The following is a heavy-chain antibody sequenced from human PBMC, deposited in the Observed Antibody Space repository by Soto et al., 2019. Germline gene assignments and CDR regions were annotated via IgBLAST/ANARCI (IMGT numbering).Heavy chain of an antibody. J-gene: IGHJ4*02. CDR3: ARRALPQCINGVCYKDGFWDY. Sequence: TSETLSLTCTVSGGSVSSGGYYWSWIRQHPGTGLEWIGYIYYSGTTCFNLSLKSRASISLDTSKNEFSLKLTSVTAADTAVYYCARRALPQCINGVCYKDGFWDYWGQGALVTVSS. CDR2: IYYSGTT. D-gene: IGHD2-8*01. V-gene: IGHV4-31*03. CDR1: GGSVSSGGYY.